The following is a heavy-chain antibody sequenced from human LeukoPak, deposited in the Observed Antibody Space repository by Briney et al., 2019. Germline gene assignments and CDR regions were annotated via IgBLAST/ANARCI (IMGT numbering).Heavy chain of an antibody. J-gene: IGHJ4*02. Sequence: GGSLRLSCEASGFTLASYAMSWVRQAPGKGLEWVSGISAGGGATYSADSVKGRFSISRNNSKNTLYLHMSSLRAEDTAIYYCAKDRQQLANFDCWGQGALVTVSS. CDR3: AKDRQQLANFDC. V-gene: IGHV3-23*01. CDR1: GFTLASYA. CDR2: ISAGGGAT. D-gene: IGHD6-13*01.